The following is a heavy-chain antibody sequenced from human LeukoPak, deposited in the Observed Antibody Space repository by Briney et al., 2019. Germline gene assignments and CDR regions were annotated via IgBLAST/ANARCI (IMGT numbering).Heavy chain of an antibody. V-gene: IGHV3-21*01. D-gene: IGHD6-19*01. CDR1: GFTFSSYS. CDR3: ARDEQWLVRGDYYYYGMDV. J-gene: IGHJ6*02. Sequence: GGSLRLSCAASGFTFSSYSMNWVRQAPGKGLEWVSSISSNSSYIYYADSVKGRFTISRDNAKNSLYLQMNGLRAEDTAVYYCARDEQWLVRGDYYYYGMDVWGQGTTVTVSS. CDR2: ISSNSSYI.